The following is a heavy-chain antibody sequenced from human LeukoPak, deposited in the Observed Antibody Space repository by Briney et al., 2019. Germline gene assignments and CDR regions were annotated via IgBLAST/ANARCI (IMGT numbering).Heavy chain of an antibody. Sequence: GGSLRLSCAVSGFTFSSYWMSWVRQAPGRGLEWVANMKQDGSEKYYVDSVKGRFTISRDNAKNSVFLQMNSLRAEDTAVYYCARARYYDSSGYYYYFDYWGQGTLVTVSP. D-gene: IGHD3-22*01. J-gene: IGHJ4*02. CDR3: ARARYYDSSGYYYYFDY. CDR2: MKQDGSEK. V-gene: IGHV3-7*05. CDR1: GFTFSSYW.